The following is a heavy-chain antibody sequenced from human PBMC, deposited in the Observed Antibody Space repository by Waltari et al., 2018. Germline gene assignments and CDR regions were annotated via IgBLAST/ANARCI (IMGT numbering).Heavy chain of an antibody. CDR2: IYYSGST. J-gene: IGHJ1*01. D-gene: IGHD3-10*01. V-gene: IGHV4-59*11. Sequence: QVQLQESGPGLVKPSETLSLTCTVAGGSISSHYWSWIRQPPGKGLEWIGYIYYSGSTNCTPSLSSRVTISVDTSKNQFTLKRSSVAAAYTAVYYCARMAVQGAITVYLGQGTLVTASS. CDR3: ARMAVQGAITVY. CDR1: GGSISSHY.